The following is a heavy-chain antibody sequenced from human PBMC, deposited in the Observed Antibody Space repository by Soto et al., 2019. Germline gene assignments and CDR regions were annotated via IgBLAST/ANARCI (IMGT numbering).Heavy chain of an antibody. J-gene: IGHJ6*03. CDR1: GDSVSSNSAA. Sequence: QVQLQESGPGLVKPSQTLSLTCAISGDSVSSNSAAWNWIRLTPSRGLEWLARTYYRSRWYNDYAVSVRSRITVNLDTSKNQFSLQLTSVTPEDTSVYYRAGTTSHQWYYMDVWGKGTTLTVSS. CDR3: AGTTSHQWYYMDV. D-gene: IGHD1-7*01. V-gene: IGHV6-1*01. CDR2: TYYRSRWYN.